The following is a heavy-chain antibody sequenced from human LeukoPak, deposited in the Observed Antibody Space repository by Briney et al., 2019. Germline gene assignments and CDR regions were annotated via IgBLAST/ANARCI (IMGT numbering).Heavy chain of an antibody. J-gene: IGHJ4*02. V-gene: IGHV1-18*01. CDR3: ARDQPDYGDNFYYFDY. CDR1: GYTFTSYG. D-gene: IGHD4-17*01. Sequence: ASVKVSCKASGYTFTSYGISWVRQAPGQGLEWMGWISAYNGNTNYAQKLQGRVTMTTDTSTSTAYMELRSLRSDDTAVYYCARDQPDYGDNFYYFDYWGQGTLVTVSS. CDR2: ISAYNGNT.